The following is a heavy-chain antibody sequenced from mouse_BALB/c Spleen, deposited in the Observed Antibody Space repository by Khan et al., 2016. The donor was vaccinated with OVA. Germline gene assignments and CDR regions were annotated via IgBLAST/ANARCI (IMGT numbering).Heavy chain of an antibody. Sequence: VQLQQSGPELVRPGASVKISCKASGYSFTGYFMNWVMQSHGKSLEWIGRINPHIGETFYNQRFKDKATLTVDESSSTAHVELRSLASEDSAVYYGTRIYRSDFDYWGQGTTLTVSS. J-gene: IGHJ2*01. CDR2: INPHIGET. V-gene: IGHV1-20*02. CDR1: GYSFTGYF. CDR3: TRIYRSDFDY. D-gene: IGHD1-1*01.